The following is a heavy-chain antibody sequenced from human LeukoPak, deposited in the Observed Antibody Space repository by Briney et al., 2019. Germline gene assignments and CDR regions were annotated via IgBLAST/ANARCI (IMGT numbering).Heavy chain of an antibody. V-gene: IGHV3-23*01. CDR1: GSTFSTFA. CDR2: IFPSGGEI. CDR3: ATYRQVLLPFES. J-gene: IGHJ4*02. D-gene: IGHD2-8*02. Sequence: GGSLRLSCAASGSTFSTFAMIWVRQPPGKGLEWVSSIFPSGGEIHYADSVRGRFTISRDNSKSTLSLQMNSLRAEDTAIYYCATYRQVLLPFESWGQGTLVTVSS.